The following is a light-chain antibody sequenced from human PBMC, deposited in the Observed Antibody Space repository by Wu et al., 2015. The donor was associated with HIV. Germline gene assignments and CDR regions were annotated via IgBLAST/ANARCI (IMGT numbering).Light chain of an antibody. Sequence: ESVLTQSPATLSLSPGDRATLSCRASQNVADSLAWYQQKPGQAPRLLLYSSIYRATGIPARFSGSASGTDFTLTISSLESEDFAVYYCQQRDDRPPGLTFGGGTRVEIK. CDR2: SSI. J-gene: IGKJ4*01. CDR1: QNVADS. V-gene: IGKV3-11*01. CDR3: QQRDDRPPGLT.